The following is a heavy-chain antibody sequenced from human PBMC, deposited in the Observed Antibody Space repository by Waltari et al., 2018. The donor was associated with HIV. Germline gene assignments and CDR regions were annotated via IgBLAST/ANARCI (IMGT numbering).Heavy chain of an antibody. CDR2: IKQDGSDK. CDR3: ARDWITSGRLDTFDI. Sequence: EVQLVESGGGLVQPGGSLRLSCAASGFTFNRYWMTWVRQAPGKGLEWVANIKQDGSDKYYVDSGKGRFTISRDNAKNSLYLQMNSLRAEDTAVYYCARDWITSGRLDTFDIWGQGTMVTVSS. D-gene: IGHD6-19*01. V-gene: IGHV3-7*01. CDR1: GFTFNRYW. J-gene: IGHJ3*02.